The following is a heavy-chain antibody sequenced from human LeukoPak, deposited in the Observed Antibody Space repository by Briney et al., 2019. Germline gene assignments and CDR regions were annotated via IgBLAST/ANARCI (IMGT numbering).Heavy chain of an antibody. J-gene: IGHJ4*02. D-gene: IGHD3-22*01. V-gene: IGHV3-23*01. Sequence: TGGSLRLSCAASGFTFSSYAMSWVRQAPGKGLEWVSAISGSGGSTYYADSVKGRFTISRDNSKNTLYLQMNSLRAEDTAVYHCAKGSYYYDSADYFDYWGQGTLVTVSS. CDR1: GFTFSSYA. CDR2: ISGSGGST. CDR3: AKGSYYYDSADYFDY.